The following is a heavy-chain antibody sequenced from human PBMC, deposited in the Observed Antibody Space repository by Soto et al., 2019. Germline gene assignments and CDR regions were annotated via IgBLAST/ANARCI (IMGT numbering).Heavy chain of an antibody. Sequence: QAQLVESGGGVVQPGRSLRLSCAASGFTFSLYGMHWVRQAPGKGLEWVAAIWDDGRRKDYEDSVKDRLFISRDNSKNTLYLQLGSLRPEDTAVYYCATWQGSLNFHYWGQGTLVTVSS. CDR1: GFTFSLYG. CDR3: ATWQGSLNFHY. J-gene: IGHJ4*02. CDR2: IWDDGRRK. V-gene: IGHV3-33*01.